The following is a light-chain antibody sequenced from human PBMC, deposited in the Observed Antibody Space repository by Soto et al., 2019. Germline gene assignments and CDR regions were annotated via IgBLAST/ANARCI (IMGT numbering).Light chain of an antibody. Sequence: AIQLTQSPSSLSASVGDRVTITCRASQGISSALAWYQQKPGKAPKLLIYDASSLESGVPSRFSGSGSGTDFTLTISCLQPEEFATYYCQQFNSYPSFGGGTKVEIK. J-gene: IGKJ4*01. CDR2: DAS. CDR1: QGISSA. CDR3: QQFNSYPS. V-gene: IGKV1-13*02.